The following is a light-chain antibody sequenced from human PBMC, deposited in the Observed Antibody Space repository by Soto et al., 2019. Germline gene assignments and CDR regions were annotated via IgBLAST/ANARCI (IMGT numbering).Light chain of an antibody. CDR1: ETVYNN. CDR2: DAS. CDR3: QQYNDWPSIT. Sequence: EVVMTQSPVTLSVSPGERATLSCRASETVYNNLAWYQQKPGLAPRLLIKDASTRATGIPDRFSGSGSGTEFTLTIGSLQSEDFAVYYCQQYNDWPSITFGQGTRLEI. V-gene: IGKV3-15*01. J-gene: IGKJ5*01.